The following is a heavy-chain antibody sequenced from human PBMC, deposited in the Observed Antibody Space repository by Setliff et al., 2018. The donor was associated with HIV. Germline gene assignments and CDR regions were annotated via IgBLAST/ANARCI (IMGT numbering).Heavy chain of an antibody. V-gene: IGHV4-61*09. CDR2: VYTSGST. CDR1: GDSISSGSYY. CDR3: ARVGLAYSGDMDV. D-gene: IGHD2-21*01. Sequence: SETLSLTCTVSGDSISSGSYYWSWIRQPAGKGLEWIGHVYTSGSTDYNPSLNSRLTISIDTSRNQFSPRLNSVTAADTAVYFCARVGLAYSGDMDVWGKGTTVTVSS. J-gene: IGHJ6*03.